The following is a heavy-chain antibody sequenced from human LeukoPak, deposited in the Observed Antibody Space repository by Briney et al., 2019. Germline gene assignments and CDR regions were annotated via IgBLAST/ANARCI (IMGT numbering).Heavy chain of an antibody. CDR3: ARNAAVATSRTWFDP. Sequence: SETLSLTCTVSDGSITNYYWSWIRQTPGKGLEWIGFTHYSESTIYNPSLKSRVTMSVDTSKNHLSLKLNSVTAADTAGYYCARNAAVATSRTWFDPWGQGTLVTVSS. J-gene: IGHJ5*02. V-gene: IGHV4-59*08. CDR2: THYSEST. D-gene: IGHD6-19*01. CDR1: DGSITNYY.